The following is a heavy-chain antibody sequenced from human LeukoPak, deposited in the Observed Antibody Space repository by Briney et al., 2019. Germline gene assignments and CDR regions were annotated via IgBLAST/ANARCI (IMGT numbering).Heavy chain of an antibody. CDR2: IIPILGIA. Sequence: ASVKVSCKASGGTFSSYAISWVRQAPGQGLEWMGRIIPILGIANYAQKFQGRVTITADKSTSTAYMELSSLRSEDTAVYYCARVVGGSSGPNDYWGQGTLVTVSS. J-gene: IGHJ4*02. CDR1: GGTFSSYA. CDR3: ARVVGGSSGPNDY. D-gene: IGHD3-16*01. V-gene: IGHV1-69*04.